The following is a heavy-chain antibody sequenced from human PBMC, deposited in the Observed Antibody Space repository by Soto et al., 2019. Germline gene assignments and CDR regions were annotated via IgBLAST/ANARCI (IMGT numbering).Heavy chain of an antibody. CDR3: ARDFGSGGKVLRGGY. V-gene: IGHV3-11*06. J-gene: IGHJ4*02. D-gene: IGHD3-3*01. CDR2: ISSSSSYT. Sequence: PVGSLRLSCAASGFTFSDYYMSWIRQAPGKGLEWVSYISSSSSYTNYADSVKGRFTISRDNAKNSLYLQMNSLRAEDTAVYYCARDFGSGGKVLRGGYWGQGTLVTVSS. CDR1: GFTFSDYY.